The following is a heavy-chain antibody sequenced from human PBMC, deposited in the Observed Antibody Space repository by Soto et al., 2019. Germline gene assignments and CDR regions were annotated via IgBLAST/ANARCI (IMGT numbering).Heavy chain of an antibody. CDR1: GYIFTTYS. J-gene: IGHJ4*02. Sequence: QVQLVQSGAEMKRPGASVILSCKASGYIFTTYSSHWVRQTAGQGLEWMAKVDPRDGSTGYAQKFRGRVSMAWDTSTGTVSMEVSSLTSDDTATYYCARVRSSGREFDYWGQGTQVTVSS. CDR2: VDPRDGST. CDR3: ARVRSSGREFDY. V-gene: IGHV1-46*01. D-gene: IGHD6-25*01.